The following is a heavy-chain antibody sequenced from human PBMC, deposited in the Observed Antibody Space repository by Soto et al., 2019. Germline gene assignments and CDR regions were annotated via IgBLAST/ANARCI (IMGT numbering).Heavy chain of an antibody. D-gene: IGHD1-1*01. Sequence: PSETLSLTCTVSGASISGFYWSWIRKSAGKGLEWIGRIYATGTTDYNPSLKSRVMMSVDTSKKQFSLNLRSVTAADTAVYYCVRDGTKTLRDWFDPWGQGISVTVS. CDR1: GASISGFY. CDR2: IYATGTT. CDR3: VRDGTKTLRDWFDP. J-gene: IGHJ5*02. V-gene: IGHV4-4*07.